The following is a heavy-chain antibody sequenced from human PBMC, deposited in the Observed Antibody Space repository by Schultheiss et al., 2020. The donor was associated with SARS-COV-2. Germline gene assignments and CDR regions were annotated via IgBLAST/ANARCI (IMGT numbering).Heavy chain of an antibody. CDR3: ARVRGVKDGYNSFYYYYYGMDV. J-gene: IGHJ6*02. CDR2: IYYSGST. Sequence: SETLSLTCAVSGGSISSSNWWSWVRQPPGKGLEWIGEIYYSGSTNYNPSLKSRVTISVDKSKNQFSLKLSSVTAADTAVYYCARVRGVKDGYNSFYYYYYGMDVWGQGTTVTVSS. CDR1: GGSISSSNW. V-gene: IGHV4-4*02. D-gene: IGHD5-24*01.